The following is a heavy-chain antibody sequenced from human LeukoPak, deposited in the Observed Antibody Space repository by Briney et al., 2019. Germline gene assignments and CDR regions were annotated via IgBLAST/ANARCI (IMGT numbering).Heavy chain of an antibody. CDR2: INHSGST. Sequence: SETLSLTCAVYGGSFSGYYWSWIRQPPGKGLERIGEINHSGSTNYNPSLKSRVTISVDTSKNQFSLKLSSVTAADTAVYYCARVGYCSSTSCPDYWGQGTLVTVSS. D-gene: IGHD2-2*01. V-gene: IGHV4-34*01. J-gene: IGHJ4*02. CDR3: ARVGYCSSTSCPDY. CDR1: GGSFSGYY.